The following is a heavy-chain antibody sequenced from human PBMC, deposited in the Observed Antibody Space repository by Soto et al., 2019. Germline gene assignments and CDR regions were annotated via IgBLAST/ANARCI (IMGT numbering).Heavy chain of an antibody. Sequence: PGGSLRLSCTVSGFTFGDYAMSWVRQAPEKGLEWVGFIRSKAYGGTTEYAASVKGRFTISRDDSKSIAYLQMNSLKTEDTAVYYCTRDSYYYDSSGYDRAFDIWGQGTMVTVSS. V-gene: IGHV3-49*04. J-gene: IGHJ3*02. D-gene: IGHD3-22*01. CDR2: IRSKAYGGTT. CDR3: TRDSYYYDSSGYDRAFDI. CDR1: GFTFGDYA.